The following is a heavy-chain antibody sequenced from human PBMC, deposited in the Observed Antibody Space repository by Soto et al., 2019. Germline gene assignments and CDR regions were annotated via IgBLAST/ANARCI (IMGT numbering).Heavy chain of an antibody. Sequence: GESLKISCAASGFTFSTSSMNWVRQSPGKGLEWVSSISGTSDYIDYAVPVKGRFSVSRDDSKNTLYLQMNSLKSEDTAVYYCTADLIGTYFSPYDSWGQGSLVTVSS. CDR2: ISGTSDYI. J-gene: IGHJ4*02. CDR3: TADLIGTYFSPYDS. CDR1: GFTFSTSS. V-gene: IGHV3-21*03. D-gene: IGHD1-26*01.